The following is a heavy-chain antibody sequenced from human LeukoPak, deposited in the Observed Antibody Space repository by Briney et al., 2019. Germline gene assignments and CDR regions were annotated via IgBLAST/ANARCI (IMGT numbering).Heavy chain of an antibody. J-gene: IGHJ6*02. V-gene: IGHV3-74*03. CDR3: ARGRYYGMDV. CDR2: INSDGSIT. CDR1: GFTFSTLW. Sequence: PGGSLRLSCAASGFTFSTLWMHWVRQAPGKGLVWVSGINSDGSITTYADSVKGRFTISRDNAENTLYLQMNSLRAEDTAVYYCARGRYYGMDVWGQGTTVTVSS.